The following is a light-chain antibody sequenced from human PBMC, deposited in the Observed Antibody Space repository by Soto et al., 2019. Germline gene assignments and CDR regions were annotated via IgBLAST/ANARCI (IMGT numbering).Light chain of an antibody. V-gene: IGKV1-33*01. J-gene: IGKJ3*01. CDR2: YAS. Sequence: DIQMTQSPSSLSASVGDRVTITCQASQDISNFLNWYQQKPGTAPKLLIYYASNLETGVPSRFSGSGSGTDFTFTISSLQPEDIATYYCQQYDNLPPFTFGPGTKVDIK. CDR1: QDISNF. CDR3: QQYDNLPPFT.